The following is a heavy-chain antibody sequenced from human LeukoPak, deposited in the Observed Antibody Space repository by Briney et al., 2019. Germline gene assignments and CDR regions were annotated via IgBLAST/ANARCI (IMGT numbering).Heavy chain of an antibody. V-gene: IGHV4-59*02. Sequence: GSLRLSCAASGFNVSDYYMSWIRQTPGKGLEWIGYIYYSGSTYYNPSLKSRVTISVDTSKNQFSLKLSSVTAADTAVYYCARVHSNWGQGTLVTVSS. CDR3: ARVHSN. D-gene: IGHD5-18*01. J-gene: IGHJ4*02. CDR1: GFNVSDYY. CDR2: IYYSGST.